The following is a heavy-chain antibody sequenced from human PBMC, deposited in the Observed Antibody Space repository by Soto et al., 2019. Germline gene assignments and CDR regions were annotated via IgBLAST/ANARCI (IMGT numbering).Heavy chain of an antibody. V-gene: IGHV1-69*01. Sequence: QVQLVQSGAEVKKPGSSVKVSCKASGGTFSSYAISWVRQAPGQGLEWLGGIIPIFGTANYAQKFQGRVTITADEATRTADLELGSLRSEDRAVYYCARDGGAGIAAYWGQGTLVTVSS. CDR3: ARDGGAGIAAY. D-gene: IGHD3-16*01. CDR2: IIPIFGTA. J-gene: IGHJ4*02. CDR1: GGTFSSYA.